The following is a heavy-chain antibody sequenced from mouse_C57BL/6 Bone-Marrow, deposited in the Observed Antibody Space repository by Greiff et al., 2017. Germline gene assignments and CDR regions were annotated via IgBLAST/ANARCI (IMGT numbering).Heavy chain of an antibody. V-gene: IGHV1-9*01. J-gene: IGHJ2*01. CDR3: ARERRDYYCSSYGFDY. CDR1: GYTFTGYW. Sequence: QVQLQQSGAELMKPGASVKLSCKATGYTFTGYWIEWVRQGPGHGLEWIGEILPGSGSTYYDEKFKGQATFTADKSSNTAYMQLSRLTTEDSANYYCARERRDYYCSSYGFDYWGQGTTLTVSS. CDR2: ILPGSGST. D-gene: IGHD1-1*01.